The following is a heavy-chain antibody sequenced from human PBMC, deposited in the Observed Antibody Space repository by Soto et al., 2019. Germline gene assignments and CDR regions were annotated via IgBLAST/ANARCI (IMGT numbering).Heavy chain of an antibody. Sequence: PSETLSLTCTVSGGSISSSTYYWGWIRQPPGKGLEWIGSIYYSGSTYYNPSLKSRVTISVDTSKNQFSLKLSSVTAADTAVYYCVRQAATFSSGYPQTVLIAPRFDYWGQGTLVTVYS. CDR2: IYYSGST. V-gene: IGHV4-39*01. CDR3: VRQAATFSSGYPQTVLIAPRFDY. J-gene: IGHJ4*02. CDR1: GGSISSSTYY. D-gene: IGHD3-22*01.